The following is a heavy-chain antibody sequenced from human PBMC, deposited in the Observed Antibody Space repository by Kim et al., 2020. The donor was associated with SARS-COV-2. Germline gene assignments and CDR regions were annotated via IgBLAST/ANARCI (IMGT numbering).Heavy chain of an antibody. D-gene: IGHD3-22*01. CDR1: GGTFSSYA. CDR2: IIPIFGTA. V-gene: IGHV1-69*13. Sequence: SVKVSCKASGGTFSSYAITWVRQAPGQGLEWMGGIIPIFGTANYAQTFQGRVTITADESTSTAYMELSSLRSEDTAVYYCARVDYYDSSGYYFDYWGQGPLVTVSS. CDR3: ARVDYYDSSGYYFDY. J-gene: IGHJ4*02.